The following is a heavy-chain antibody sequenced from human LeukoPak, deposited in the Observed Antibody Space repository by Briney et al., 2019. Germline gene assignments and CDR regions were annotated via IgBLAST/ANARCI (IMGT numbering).Heavy chain of an antibody. Sequence: ASVKVSCKASGYTFTGYYMHWVRQAPGQGLEWMGWINPNSGGTNYAQKFQGRVTMTRDTSISTAYMELSRLRSDDTAVYYCARYIVGARGFDPWGQGTLVTVSS. J-gene: IGHJ5*02. CDR2: INPNSGGT. V-gene: IGHV1-2*02. CDR3: ARYIVGARGFDP. CDR1: GYTFTGYY. D-gene: IGHD1-26*01.